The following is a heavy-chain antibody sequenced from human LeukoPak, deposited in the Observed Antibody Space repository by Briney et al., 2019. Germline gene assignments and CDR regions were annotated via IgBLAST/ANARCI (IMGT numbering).Heavy chain of an antibody. J-gene: IGHJ4*02. D-gene: IGHD3-3*01. CDR1: GFTFRDHY. CDR2: ISHSGSSI. Sequence: GGSLRLSCAASGFTFRDHYMSWIRQAPGKGLEWVSYISHSGSSIYYADSVRGRFTISRDNSKNTLYLQINSLRVEDTAVYYCAREILAPGKTHDYWGQGTLVTVSS. V-gene: IGHV3-11*04. CDR3: AREILAPGKTHDY.